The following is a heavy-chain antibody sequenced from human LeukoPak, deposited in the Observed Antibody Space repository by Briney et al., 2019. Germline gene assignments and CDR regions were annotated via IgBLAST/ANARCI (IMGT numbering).Heavy chain of an antibody. Sequence: PGGSLRLSCAASGFTFSSYAMSWVRQAPGKGLEWVSAISGSGGSTYYADSVKGRFTISRDNSKNTLYLQMNSLRAEDTAVYYCAKGYCSGGSCYGGTYFDYWGQGTLVTVSS. CDR3: AKGYCSGGSCYGGTYFDY. CDR2: ISGSGGST. V-gene: IGHV3-23*01. D-gene: IGHD2-15*01. CDR1: GFTFSSYA. J-gene: IGHJ4*02.